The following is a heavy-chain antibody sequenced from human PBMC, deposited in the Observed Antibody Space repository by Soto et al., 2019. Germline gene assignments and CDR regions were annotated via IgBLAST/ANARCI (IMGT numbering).Heavy chain of an antibody. CDR2: IYYSGST. D-gene: IGHD4-17*01. J-gene: IGHJ6*02. V-gene: IGHV4-31*03. CDR1: GGFISSGGYY. Sequence: SETLSLTCTVSGGFISSGGYYWSWIRQHPGKGLEWIGYIYYSGSTYYNPSLKSRVTISVDTSKNQFSLKLSSVTAADTAVYYCARDTVTGSYYYYGMDVWGQGTTVTVS. CDR3: ARDTVTGSYYYYGMDV.